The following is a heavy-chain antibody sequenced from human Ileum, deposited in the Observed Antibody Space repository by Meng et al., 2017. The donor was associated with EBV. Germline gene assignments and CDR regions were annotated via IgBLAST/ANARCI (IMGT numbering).Heavy chain of an antibody. J-gene: IGHJ4*02. V-gene: IGHV1-69*01. CDR3: ARESGRGYSSDY. D-gene: IGHD5-18*01. CDR1: GGTFRNSA. CDR2: IIPMFGAP. Sequence: VPVEQSGAEVKKPGSSVKVSCKASGGTFRNSAISWVRQAPGQGLEWMGGIIPMFGAPDYAQRFQDRVTITADESTSTVYMELNSLRSEDTAVYYCARESGRGYSSDYWGQGTLVTVSS.